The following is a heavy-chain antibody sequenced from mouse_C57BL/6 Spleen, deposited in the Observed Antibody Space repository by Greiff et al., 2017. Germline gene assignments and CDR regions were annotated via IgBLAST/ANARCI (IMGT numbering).Heavy chain of an antibody. CDR3: TRGYDYDGHWYFDV. J-gene: IGHJ1*03. Sequence: QVQLQQSGAELVRPGASVTLSCKASGYTFTDYEMHWVKQTPVHGLEWIGAIDPETGGTAYNQKFKGKAILTADKSSSTAYMELRSLTSEDSAVYYCTRGYDYDGHWYFDVWGTGTTVTVSS. D-gene: IGHD2-4*01. CDR1: GYTFTDYE. CDR2: IDPETGGT. V-gene: IGHV1-15*01.